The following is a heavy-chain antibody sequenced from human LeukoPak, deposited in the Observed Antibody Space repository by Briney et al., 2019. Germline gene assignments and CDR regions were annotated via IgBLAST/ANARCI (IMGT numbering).Heavy chain of an antibody. D-gene: IGHD5-18*01. CDR3: ARLTGMVRYTAMSTGNYFDY. CDR2: IFYSGTT. Sequence: PSETLSLTCTVSGGSIGSSSYYWGWIRQPPGKGLEWIGNIFYSGTTYYNPSLKSRVTISVDTSKNQFSLKLSSLTAADTAVYFCARLTGMVRYTAMSTGNYFDYWGQGTLVTVSS. CDR1: GGSIGSSSYY. J-gene: IGHJ4*02. V-gene: IGHV4-39*01.